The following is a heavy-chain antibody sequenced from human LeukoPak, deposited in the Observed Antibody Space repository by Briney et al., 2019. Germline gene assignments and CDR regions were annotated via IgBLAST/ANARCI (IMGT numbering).Heavy chain of an antibody. J-gene: IGHJ4*02. CDR2: INHSGST. CDR3: ARKPLGYSGYGY. D-gene: IGHD5-12*01. CDR1: GGSFSGYY. Sequence: ASETLSLTCAVYGGSFSGYYWSWIRQPPGKGLEWIGEINHSGSTNYNPSLKSRVTIPVDTSKNQFSLKLSSVTAADTAVYYCARKPLGYSGYGYWGQGTLVTVSS. V-gene: IGHV4-34*01.